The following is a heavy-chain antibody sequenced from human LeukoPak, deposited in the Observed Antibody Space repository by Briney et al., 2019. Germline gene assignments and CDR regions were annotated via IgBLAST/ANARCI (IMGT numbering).Heavy chain of an antibody. D-gene: IGHD5-24*01. CDR2: ILPIFGAP. J-gene: IGHJ4*02. CDR3: ARASKGGHGYNPPPGY. Sequence: SVKVSCKTSGGTFGSHAFSWVRQAPGHGLEWMGGILPIFGAPNYAQKFQGRVTITADEATNTVYMELTRLRSEDTAVYYCARASKGGHGYNPPPGYWGQGTLVTVSS. CDR1: GGTFGSHA. V-gene: IGHV1-69*01.